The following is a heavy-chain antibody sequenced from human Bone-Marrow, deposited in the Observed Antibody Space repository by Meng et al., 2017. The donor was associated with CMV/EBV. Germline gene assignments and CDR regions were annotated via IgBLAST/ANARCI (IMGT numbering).Heavy chain of an antibody. Sequence: GESLKISCAAPGFTFSSYWMSWVRQAPGKGLEWVANIKQDGSEKYYVDSVKGRFTISRDNSKNTLYLQMNSLRAEDTAVYYCARGGAGGPIVVVPAATIYYYYGMDVWGQGTTVTVSS. J-gene: IGHJ6*02. CDR3: ARGGAGGPIVVVPAATIYYYYGMDV. V-gene: IGHV3-7*01. CDR2: IKQDGSEK. D-gene: IGHD2-2*01. CDR1: GFTFSSYW.